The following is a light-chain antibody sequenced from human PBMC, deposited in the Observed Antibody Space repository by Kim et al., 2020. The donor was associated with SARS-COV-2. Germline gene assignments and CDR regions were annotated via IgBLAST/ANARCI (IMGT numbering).Light chain of an antibody. CDR1: QSVTSSY. CDR2: GAS. CDR3: QQYGSSLYT. Sequence: LSPGERATLSCRASQSVTSSYLAWYQQKPGQAPRLLIDGASSRATGIPDRFSGSGSGTDFTLTISRLEPEDFAVYYCQQYGSSLYTFGQGTKLEI. V-gene: IGKV3-20*01. J-gene: IGKJ2*01.